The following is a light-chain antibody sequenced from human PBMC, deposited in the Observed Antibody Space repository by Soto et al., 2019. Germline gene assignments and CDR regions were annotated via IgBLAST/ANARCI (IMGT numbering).Light chain of an antibody. V-gene: IGKV3-15*01. Sequence: EIVMTQSPATLSVSPGERVTLSCRASQSVSSNLAWYQQKSGQAPRLLIYGASTRATGIPARFSGSGSGTEFTLTISSLQSEDFAIYYCQQYNKWPPVTFGQGKRLEIK. CDR1: QSVSSN. CDR2: GAS. CDR3: QQYNKWPPVT. J-gene: IGKJ5*01.